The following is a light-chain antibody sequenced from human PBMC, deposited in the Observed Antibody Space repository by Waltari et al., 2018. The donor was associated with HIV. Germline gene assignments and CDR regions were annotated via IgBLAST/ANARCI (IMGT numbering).Light chain of an antibody. CDR2: DSS. J-gene: IGKJ3*01. CDR1: QDIRNY. CDR3: QQYDNLPRVS. Sequence: DIRMTQSPSSLSASVGDRVTITCQASQDIRNYLNWYQKKPGKAPKLLVYDSSNLERGVPSRFSGSGSGTDFTFTISSLQPEDIATYYWQQYDNLPRVSFGPGTKVNIK. V-gene: IGKV1-33*01.